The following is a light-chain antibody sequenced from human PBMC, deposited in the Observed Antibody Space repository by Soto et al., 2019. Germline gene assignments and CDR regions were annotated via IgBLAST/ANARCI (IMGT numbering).Light chain of an antibody. CDR1: TGAVTSGHH. V-gene: IGLV7-43*01. J-gene: IGLJ2*01. Sequence: QAVVTQESSLTVSPGGTVTLTCASSTGAVTSGHHPHWLQQKPGQAPRTVIYSTDNKQDWTPARFSGSLLGGKAALTVSGVEREVEAEFYCLFFYGGAQPHGVFGGGTKLTVL. CDR3: LFFYGGAQPHGV. CDR2: STD.